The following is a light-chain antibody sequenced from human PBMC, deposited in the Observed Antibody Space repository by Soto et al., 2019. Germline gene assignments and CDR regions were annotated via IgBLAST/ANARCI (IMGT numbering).Light chain of an antibody. CDR1: SGHSSYA. Sequence: QAVVTQSPSASASLGASVKLTCTLSSGHSSYAIAWHQQQPEKGPRYLMKLNSDGSHSKGDGIPDRFSGSSSGAERYLTIPRLHSDDEADYYFHPWGPGIHDVFATGTTLTVL. V-gene: IGLV4-69*01. CDR3: HPWGPGIHDV. CDR2: LNSDGSH. J-gene: IGLJ1*01.